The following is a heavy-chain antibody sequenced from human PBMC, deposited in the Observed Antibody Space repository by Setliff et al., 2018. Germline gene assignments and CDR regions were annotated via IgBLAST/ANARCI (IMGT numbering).Heavy chain of an antibody. Sequence: SETLSLTCAVSGYSISSGYYWGWIRQPPGKGLEWIGSIYHSGKTYSNPSFKSRVTMSVDKSKNQFSLKLASVTAADRAVYYCARIAYFDFWRGFGVGAFDLWGHGSVVTVSS. CDR2: IYHSGKT. D-gene: IGHD3-3*01. CDR3: ARIAYFDFWRGFGVGAFDL. J-gene: IGHJ3*01. V-gene: IGHV4-38-2*01. CDR1: GYSISSGYY.